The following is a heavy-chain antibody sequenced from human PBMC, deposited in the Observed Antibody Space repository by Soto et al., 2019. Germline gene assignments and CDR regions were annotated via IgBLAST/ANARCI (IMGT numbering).Heavy chain of an antibody. CDR1: GFIFNSYG. V-gene: IGHV3-30*03. CDR3: ARGVRGVATIAIGFYLDY. CDR2: ISYDGSNI. Sequence: QVQLVESGGGVVQPGRSLRLSCAASGFIFNSYGMHWIRQAPGKGLEWVAVISYDGSNIFYADSVKGRFTISRDNSNNTLYLRMNSLRGDDTAVYYCARGVRGVATIAIGFYLDYWGQGTLVTTSS. D-gene: IGHD5-12*01. J-gene: IGHJ4*02.